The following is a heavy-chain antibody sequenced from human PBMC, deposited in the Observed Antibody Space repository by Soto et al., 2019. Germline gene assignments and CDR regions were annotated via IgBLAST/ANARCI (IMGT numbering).Heavy chain of an antibody. CDR2: INHSGTT. Sequence: QVHLQQWGAGLLKPSETLSLTCAVYGGTFSGYYWSWIRQPPGKGLEWIGEINHSGTTNYNPSLKSRVTISMDTSKNQFSLKLSSVTAADTAVYYCASTAGILLWFGELRYYFDFWGQGTLVT. CDR3: ASTAGILLWFGELRYYFDF. V-gene: IGHV4-34*01. J-gene: IGHJ4*02. D-gene: IGHD3-10*01. CDR1: GGTFSGYY.